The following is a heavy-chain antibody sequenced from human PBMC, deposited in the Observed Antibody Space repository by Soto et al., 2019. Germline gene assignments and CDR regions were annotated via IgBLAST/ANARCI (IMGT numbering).Heavy chain of an antibody. Sequence: SVKVSRKASGCTFRNYVINRVRQAPGQGLEWMGGIIPIFGTANYAQKFQGRVTITADESTSTAYMELSSLRSEDTAVYYCARDLTIGDDYWGQGTLVTVSS. CDR3: ARDLTIGDDY. J-gene: IGHJ4*02. CDR2: IIPIFGTA. D-gene: IGHD3-9*01. CDR1: GCTFRNYV. V-gene: IGHV1-69*13.